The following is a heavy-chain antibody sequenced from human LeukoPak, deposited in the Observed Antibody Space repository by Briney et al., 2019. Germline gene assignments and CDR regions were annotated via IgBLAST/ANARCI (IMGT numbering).Heavy chain of an antibody. Sequence: GGSLRLSCAASGFTFSSYAMSWVRQAPGKGLEWVSAISGSGGSTYYADSVKGRFTISRDNSKNTLYLQMNSLRAEDTAAYYCAKKSSKWELLRGDYFDYWGQGTLVTVSS. CDR3: AKKSSKWELLRGDYFDY. D-gene: IGHD1-26*01. J-gene: IGHJ4*02. CDR2: ISGSGGST. CDR1: GFTFSSYA. V-gene: IGHV3-23*01.